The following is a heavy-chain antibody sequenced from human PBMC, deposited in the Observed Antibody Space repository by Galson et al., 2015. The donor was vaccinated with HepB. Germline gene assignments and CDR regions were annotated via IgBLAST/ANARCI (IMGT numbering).Heavy chain of an antibody. CDR1: GFTFRNYG. J-gene: IGHJ4*02. D-gene: IGHD1-26*01. CDR2: INSDGGIT. CDR3: ARDRGYSGSYQPPYFDY. Sequence: SLRLSCAASGFTFRNYGMHWVRQAPGQGLVWISHINSDGGITKYADSVKGRFTISRDNSKNTLYLQMSSLRSEDTAVYYCARDRGYSGSYQPPYFDYGGQGTLVTVSS. V-gene: IGHV3-74*03.